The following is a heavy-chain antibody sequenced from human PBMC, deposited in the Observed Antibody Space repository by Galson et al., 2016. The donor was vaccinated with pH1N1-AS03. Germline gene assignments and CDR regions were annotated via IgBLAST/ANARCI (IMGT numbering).Heavy chain of an antibody. D-gene: IGHD3-10*01. CDR2: IKSKPDGETT. CDR3: TTDILVPYYFGSGSYDGY. V-gene: IGHV3-15*07. J-gene: IGHJ4*02. Sequence: SLRLSCAASGFTFTTAWITWVRQAPGKGLEWVGRIKSKPDGETTDYGAPVRGRFSLSRGDSKETVYLQMNSLKTEDTAVYYCTTDILVPYYFGSGSYDGYWGQGVLVTVSS. CDR1: GFTFTTAW.